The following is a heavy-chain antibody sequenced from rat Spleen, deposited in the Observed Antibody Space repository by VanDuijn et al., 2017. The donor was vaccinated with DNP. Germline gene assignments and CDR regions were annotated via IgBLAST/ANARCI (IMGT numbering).Heavy chain of an antibody. D-gene: IGHD1-4*01. J-gene: IGHJ2*01. V-gene: IGHV5-7*01. Sequence: EAQLVESGGGLVQPGRSLKLSCAASGFTFSDHNMAWVRQAPKKGLEWLATISCDGSSTYYRDSVKGRFIISRNNAKSTLYLQMDSLRSEDTATYYCASRPPPTRGPFDYWGQGVMVTVSS. CDR3: ASRPPPTRGPFDY. CDR1: GFTFSDHN. CDR2: ISCDGSST.